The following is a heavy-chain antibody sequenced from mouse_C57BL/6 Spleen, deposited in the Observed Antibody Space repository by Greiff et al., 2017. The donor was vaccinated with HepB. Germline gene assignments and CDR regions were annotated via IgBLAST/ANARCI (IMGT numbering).Heavy chain of an antibody. Sequence: DVQLQESGPGLVKPSQSLSLTCSVTGYSITSGYYWNWIRQFPGNKLEWMGYISYDGSNNYNPSLKNRISITRDTSKNQFFLKLNSVTTEDTATYYCARENYSKGAYWGQGTLVTVSA. J-gene: IGHJ3*01. CDR2: ISYDGSN. CDR3: ARENYSKGAY. CDR1: GYSITSGYY. D-gene: IGHD2-5*01. V-gene: IGHV3-6*01.